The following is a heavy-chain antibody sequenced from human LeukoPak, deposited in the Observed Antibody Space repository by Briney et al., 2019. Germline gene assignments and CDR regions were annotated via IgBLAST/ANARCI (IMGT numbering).Heavy chain of an antibody. CDR3: ARVGRESYVDYFDY. CDR1: GGSISYYY. V-gene: IGHV4-59*01. Sequence: PSETLSLTCTVSGGSISYYYWSWIRQPPGRGLEWIGYIYYSGSTNYNPSLKSRVTISVDTSKNQFSLKLSSMTAADTAVYYCARVGRESYVDYFDYWGQGTLVTVSS. J-gene: IGHJ4*02. CDR2: IYYSGST. D-gene: IGHD1-26*01.